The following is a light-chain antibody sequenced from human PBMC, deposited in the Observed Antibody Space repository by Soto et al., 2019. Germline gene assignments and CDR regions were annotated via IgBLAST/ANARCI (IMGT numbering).Light chain of an antibody. V-gene: IGLV1-51*01. CDR2: DNK. J-gene: IGLJ3*02. CDR1: NYNIGNNY. CDR3: GTWDSSLSAWV. Sequence: SVLTQPPSESPAPGQRATISCSGSNYNIGNNYVSWYQQLPGTAPKVLIYDNKKRPSGIPDRFSGSQSGPSATLDITGLQTGDEADYYCGTWDSSLSAWVFGGGTQLTVL.